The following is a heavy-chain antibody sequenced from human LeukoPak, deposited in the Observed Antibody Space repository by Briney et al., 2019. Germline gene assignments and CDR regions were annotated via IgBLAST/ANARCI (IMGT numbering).Heavy chain of an antibody. V-gene: IGHV3-30*18. CDR1: GFTFSSYG. D-gene: IGHD3-22*01. J-gene: IGHJ4*02. Sequence: GGSLRLSCAASGFTFSSYGMHWVRQAPGKGLEWVAVISYDGSNKYYADSVKGRFTISRDNSKNTLYLQMNSLRAEDTAVYYCAKEPSNYYDTALDYWGQGTLVTVSS. CDR2: ISYDGSNK. CDR3: AKEPSNYYDTALDY.